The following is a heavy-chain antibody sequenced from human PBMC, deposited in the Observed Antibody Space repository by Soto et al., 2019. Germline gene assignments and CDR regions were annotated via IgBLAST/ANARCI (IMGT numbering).Heavy chain of an antibody. J-gene: IGHJ4*02. CDR1: GGTFSSYA. CDR2: IIPIFGRA. V-gene: IGHV1-69*13. Sequence: ASVKVSCKASGGTFSSYAISWVRQAPGQGLEWMGGIIPIFGRANYAQKFQGRVTITADESTSTAYMELSSLRSEDTAVYYCARDRDSGYDSLDYWGQGTLVTVSS. D-gene: IGHD5-12*01. CDR3: ARDRDSGYDSLDY.